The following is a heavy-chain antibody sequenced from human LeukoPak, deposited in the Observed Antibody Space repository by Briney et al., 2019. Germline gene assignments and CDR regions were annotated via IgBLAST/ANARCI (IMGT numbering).Heavy chain of an antibody. J-gene: IGHJ5*02. CDR3: AREGGSTDWFDP. D-gene: IGHD1-14*01. V-gene: IGHV1-8*02. Sequence: GASVKVSCKASGYTFTSYGISWVRQAPGQGREWMGWMNPNSGNTGYAQKFQGRVTMTRNTSISTAYMELSSLRSEDTAVYYCAREGGSTDWFDPWGQGTLVTVSS. CDR1: GYTFTSYG. CDR2: MNPNSGNT.